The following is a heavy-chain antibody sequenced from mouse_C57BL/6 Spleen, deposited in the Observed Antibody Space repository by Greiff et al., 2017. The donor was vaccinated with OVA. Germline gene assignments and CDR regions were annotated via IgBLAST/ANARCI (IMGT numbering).Heavy chain of an antibody. CDR1: GYTFTSYW. Sequence: QVQLKQPGAELVKPGASVKLSCKASGYTFTSYWMHWVKQRPGQGLEWIGMIHPNSGSTNYNEKFKSKATLTVDKSSSTAYMQLSSLTSEDSAVYYCARGSFLYYGNKYYAMDYWGQGTSVTVSS. CDR3: ARGSFLYYGNKYYAMDY. CDR2: IHPNSGST. V-gene: IGHV1-64*01. D-gene: IGHD2-1*01. J-gene: IGHJ4*01.